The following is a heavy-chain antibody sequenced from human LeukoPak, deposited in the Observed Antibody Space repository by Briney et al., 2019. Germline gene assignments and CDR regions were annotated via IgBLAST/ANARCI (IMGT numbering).Heavy chain of an antibody. V-gene: IGHV4-34*01. CDR2: INHSGST. Sequence: SETLSLTCTVSGGSISSYYWSWIRQLPGKGLEWIGEINHSGSTNYNPSLKSRVTISVDRSKNQFSLKLSSVTAADTAVYYCARDSMSGSYPFDYWGQGTLVTVSS. CDR3: ARDSMSGSYPFDY. J-gene: IGHJ4*02. D-gene: IGHD1-26*01. CDR1: GGSISSYY.